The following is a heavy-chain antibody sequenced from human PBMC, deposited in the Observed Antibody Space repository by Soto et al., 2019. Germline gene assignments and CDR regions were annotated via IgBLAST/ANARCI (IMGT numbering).Heavy chain of an antibody. CDR3: ARFVRSCSATTCSTRAGV. J-gene: IGHJ6*02. CDR2: IYSGGST. D-gene: IGHD2-15*01. CDR1: GGFVNSDTHS. Sequence: SETLSLTCTVSGGFVNSDTHSWSWIRQTPGKRLEWIGFIYSGGSTKNPSLRSRDTMSVDTSKNQFSLKLRSVIVTDTAVYHCARFVRSCSATTCSTRAGVWGQGMTLTVSS. V-gene: IGHV4-61*01.